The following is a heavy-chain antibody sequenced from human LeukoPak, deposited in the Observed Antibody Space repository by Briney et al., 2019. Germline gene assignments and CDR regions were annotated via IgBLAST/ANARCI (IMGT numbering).Heavy chain of an antibody. CDR3: AREGYYGSGSPPSLYFDY. CDR2: TSSDLNVK. V-gene: IGHV3-30-3*01. J-gene: IGHJ4*02. Sequence: GGSLGLSCAASGFTFRNYVIHWVRRAPGKGLEWVAVTSSDLNVKLYADSVKGRFTISRDNSRSTLYLQMNSLRPEDTAIYYCAREGYYGSGSPPSLYFDYWGQGTLVTVSS. D-gene: IGHD3-10*01. CDR1: GFTFRNYV.